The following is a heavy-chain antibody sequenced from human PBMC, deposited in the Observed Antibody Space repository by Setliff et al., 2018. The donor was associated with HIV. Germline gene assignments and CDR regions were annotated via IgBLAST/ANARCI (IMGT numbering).Heavy chain of an antibody. CDR1: GYTFTSYW. V-gene: IGHV5-51*01. CDR3: ARGGITTIVRGVTYPYPLYYFDS. CDR2: VYPGDSEP. D-gene: IGHD3-10*01. Sequence: GESLKISCKGSGYTFTSYWVAWVRQMPGKGLEWMGIVYPGDSEPRYSPSFQGQVTISADKSISTAYLQWSSLKAADTAMYYCARGGITTIVRGVTYPYPLYYFDSWGPGTLVTVSS. J-gene: IGHJ4*02.